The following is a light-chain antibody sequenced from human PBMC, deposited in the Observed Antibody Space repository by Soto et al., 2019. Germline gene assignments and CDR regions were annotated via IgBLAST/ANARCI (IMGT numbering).Light chain of an antibody. V-gene: IGKV3-20*01. CDR3: QQYGSSPV. CDR2: GAS. Sequence: EIVLTQSPGTLSLSPGERATLSCRASQSVSSSYLAWYQQKPGQAPRLLIYGASSRATGIPDSFSGSGAGTLFTLTISRLEPEDVAVYYCQQYGSSPVFGPGTKVDIK. J-gene: IGKJ3*01. CDR1: QSVSSSY.